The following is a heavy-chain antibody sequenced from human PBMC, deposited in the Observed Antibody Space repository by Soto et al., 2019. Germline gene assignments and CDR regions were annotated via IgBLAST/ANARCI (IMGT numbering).Heavy chain of an antibody. CDR2: IIPFFGTA. Sequence: SVKVSCKASGGTFSTFGISWVRQAPGQGLEWMGGIIPFFGTANYAQKFQDRVTITADESTSTVYMDLRSLRSEDTAIYYCARTPPMESGDNCYFDFWGQGALVTVSS. CDR3: ARTPPMESGDNCYFDF. D-gene: IGHD1-1*01. J-gene: IGHJ4*02. CDR1: GGTFSTFG. V-gene: IGHV1-69*13.